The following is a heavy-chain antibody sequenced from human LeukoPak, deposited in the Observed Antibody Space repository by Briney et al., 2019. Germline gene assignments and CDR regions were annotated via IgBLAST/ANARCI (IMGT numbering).Heavy chain of an antibody. V-gene: IGHV4-39*07. CDR3: ERDNRWFHDG. CDR1: GGSLRSSTYY. CDR2: IHYDGST. Sequence: SETLSLTCTVSGGSLRSSTYYWAWIRQPPGKGLEWLGSIHYDGSTFDNPSLKSRVTMSVDTSRNHFSLKMTSVTAADTAVYYGERDNRWFHDGWG. J-gene: IGHJ6*03. D-gene: IGHD2-15*01.